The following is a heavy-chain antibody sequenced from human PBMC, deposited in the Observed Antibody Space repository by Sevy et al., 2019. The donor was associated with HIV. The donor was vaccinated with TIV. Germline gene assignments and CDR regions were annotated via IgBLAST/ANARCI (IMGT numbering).Heavy chain of an antibody. D-gene: IGHD3-16*01. CDR1: GGSISSGGYY. CDR3: ARVKLKNWFDP. CDR2: IYYSGST. J-gene: IGHJ5*02. Sequence: SETLSLTCTVSGGSISSGGYYWSWIRQHPGKGLEGIGYIYYSGSTYYNPSLKSRVTISVDTSKNQFSLKLSSVTAADTAVYYCARVKLKNWFDPWGQGTLVTVSS. V-gene: IGHV4-31*03.